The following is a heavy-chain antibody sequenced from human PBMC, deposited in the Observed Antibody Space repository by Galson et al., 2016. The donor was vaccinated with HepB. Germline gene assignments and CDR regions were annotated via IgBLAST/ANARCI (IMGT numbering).Heavy chain of an antibody. CDR1: GGSISSGGFS. Sequence: LSLTCAVSGGSISSGGFSWSWIRQPPGKGLEWIGYIYYNGNTYYNPSLKSRVTISVDTSKSQFSLKLSSVTAADTAVYYCARTAQTLLLFNHWGQGTLVTVSS. CDR3: ARTAQTLLLFNH. D-gene: IGHD3/OR15-3a*01. CDR2: IYYNGNT. V-gene: IGHV4-31*11. J-gene: IGHJ4*02.